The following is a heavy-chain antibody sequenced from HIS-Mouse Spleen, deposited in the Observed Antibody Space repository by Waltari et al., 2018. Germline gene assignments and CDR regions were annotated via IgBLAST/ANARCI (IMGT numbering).Heavy chain of an antibody. J-gene: IGHJ2*01. CDR1: GGSISSSSYY. D-gene: IGHD6-13*01. CDR3: AREIPYSSSWYDWYFDL. CDR2: LCYSGGT. V-gene: IGHV4-39*07. Sequence: QLQLQESGPGLVKPSETLSLTCTVSGGSISSSSYYWGWTRQPPGKGLEWIGSLCYSGGTYCNPSLKSRVTISVDTSKNKFSLKLSSVTAADTAVYYCAREIPYSSSWYDWYFDLWGRGTLVTVSS.